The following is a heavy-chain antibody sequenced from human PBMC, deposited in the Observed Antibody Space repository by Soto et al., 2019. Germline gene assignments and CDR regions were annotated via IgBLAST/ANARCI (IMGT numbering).Heavy chain of an antibody. CDR3: VKDADCSGGSCYSLTGYFDL. V-gene: IGHV3-64D*08. Sequence: EVQLVESGGGLVQPGGSLRLSCSASGFTFSSYAMHWVRQAPGKGLEYVSAISSNGGSTYYADSVKGRFTISRDNSKNNLYLQMRSLRAEDTAVYYCVKDADCSGGSCYSLTGYFDLWGRGTLVTVSS. D-gene: IGHD2-15*01. CDR1: GFTFSSYA. J-gene: IGHJ2*01. CDR2: ISSNGGST.